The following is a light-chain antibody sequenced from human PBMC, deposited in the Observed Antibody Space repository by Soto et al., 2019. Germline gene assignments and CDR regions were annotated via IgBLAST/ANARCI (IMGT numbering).Light chain of an antibody. CDR3: QQYDTSPWM. J-gene: IGKJ1*01. Sequence: EIVLTQSPGTLSLSPGERATLSCRASQSFSTNYLGWYQQKPGQAPRLLIYGASSRAAGIPDRFSGSGSGTDFTLTIRRLEPEDFAVYYCQQYDTSPWMFGQGTKVEIK. CDR2: GAS. V-gene: IGKV3-20*01. CDR1: QSFSTNY.